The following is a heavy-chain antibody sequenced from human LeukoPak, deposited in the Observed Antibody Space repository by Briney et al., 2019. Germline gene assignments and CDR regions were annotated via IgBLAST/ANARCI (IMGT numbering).Heavy chain of an antibody. V-gene: IGHV3-33*06. CDR2: IWYDGSNK. J-gene: IGHJ4*02. CDR1: GFTFSSYG. CDR3: AKSGASNCIDY. D-gene: IGHD4-11*01. Sequence: HPGGSLRLSCAASGFTFSSYGMHWVRQAPGKGLEWVAVIWYDGSNKYYADSVKGRFTISRDNSKNTLYLQMNSLRAEDTAVYYCAKSGASNCIDYWGQGTLVTVSS.